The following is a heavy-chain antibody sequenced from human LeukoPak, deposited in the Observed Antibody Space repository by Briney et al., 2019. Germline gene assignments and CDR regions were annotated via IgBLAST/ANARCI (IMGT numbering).Heavy chain of an antibody. CDR2: IYYSGST. D-gene: IGHD1-14*01. CDR1: GGSISSYY. J-gene: IGHJ3*01. V-gene: IGHV4-59*08. Sequence: SETLSLTCTVSGGSISSYYWSWIRQPPGKGLEWIGYIYYSGSTNYNPSLKSRVTISVDTSKNQFSLKLSSVTVADTAIYYCARNFIVPEPPANDAFDVWGQGTMVSVSS. CDR3: ARNFIVPEPPANDAFDV.